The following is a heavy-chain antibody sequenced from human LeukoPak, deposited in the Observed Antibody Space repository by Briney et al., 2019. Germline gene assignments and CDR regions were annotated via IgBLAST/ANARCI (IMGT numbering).Heavy chain of an antibody. D-gene: IGHD3-10*01. Sequence: GGSLRLSCAASGFTFSTFGMNRVRQAPDKGLEWVAFIQYDDSIEYYADSVKGRFTISRDNSKNTLYLQMNSPRGDDTAVYYCAKDQGVVGSYDYWGHGTLVTVSS. V-gene: IGHV3-30*02. CDR1: GFTFSTFG. J-gene: IGHJ4*01. CDR3: AKDQGVVGSYDY. CDR2: IQYDDSIE.